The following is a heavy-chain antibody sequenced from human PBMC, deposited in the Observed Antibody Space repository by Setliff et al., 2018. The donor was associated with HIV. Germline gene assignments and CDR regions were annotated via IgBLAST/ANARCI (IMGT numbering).Heavy chain of an antibody. CDR1: GFTFSSYE. V-gene: IGHV3-48*03. Sequence: GESLKISCAASGFTFSSYEMNWVRQAPGKGLEWVSYITSGGDTIFYTDSVKGRFTISRDNAKDSLYLQMNSLRAEDMAVYYCARGYAFDIWGQGTMVTVSS. J-gene: IGHJ3*02. CDR3: ARGYAFDI. CDR2: ITSGGDTI.